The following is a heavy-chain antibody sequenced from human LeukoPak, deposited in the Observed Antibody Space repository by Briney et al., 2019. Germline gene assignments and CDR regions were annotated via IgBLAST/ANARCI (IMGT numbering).Heavy chain of an antibody. CDR1: GFTFSSYS. CDR2: ISSSSSYI. D-gene: IGHD2-8*01. J-gene: IGHJ4*02. Sequence: PGGSLRPSCAASGFTFSSYSMNWVRQAPGKGLEWVSSISSSSSYIYYADSVKGRFTISRDNAKNSLYLQMNSLRAEDTAVYYCARTAAAGVWYYFDYWGQGTLVTVSS. CDR3: ARTAAAGVWYYFDY. V-gene: IGHV3-21*01.